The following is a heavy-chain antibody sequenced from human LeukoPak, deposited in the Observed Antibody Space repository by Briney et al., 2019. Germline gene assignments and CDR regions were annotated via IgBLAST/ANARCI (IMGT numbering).Heavy chain of an antibody. CDR3: ARDEDSGSYPNFDY. V-gene: IGHV1-2*02. D-gene: IGHD1-26*01. J-gene: IGHJ4*02. CDR1: RYTFTGYY. Sequence: ASVKVSCKASRYTFTGYYMHWVRQAPGQGLEWMGWINPNSGGTNYAQKFQGRVTMTRDTSISTAYMELSRLRSDDTAVYYCARDEDSGSYPNFDYWGQGTLVTVSS. CDR2: INPNSGGT.